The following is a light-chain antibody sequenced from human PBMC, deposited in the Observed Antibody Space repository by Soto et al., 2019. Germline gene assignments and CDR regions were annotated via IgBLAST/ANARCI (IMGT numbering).Light chain of an antibody. CDR2: AAS. Sequence: DLQMTQSPSSLSASVGDRVTITCRAGQSINTYLNWYQHKPGKAPKLLIYAASNLQSGVPLRFSGSESGTDFTLTISSVQPDDFATYYCQQMYSTPYTFGQGTTLEIK. CDR3: QQMYSTPYT. V-gene: IGKV1-39*01. J-gene: IGKJ2*01. CDR1: QSINTY.